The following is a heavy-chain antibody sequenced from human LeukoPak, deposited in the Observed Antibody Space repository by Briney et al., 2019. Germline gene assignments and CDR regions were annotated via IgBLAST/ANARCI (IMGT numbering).Heavy chain of an antibody. Sequence: GGSLRLSCAASGFTFSSYWMSWVRQAPEKGLEWVANINEGGSEKYYVDSVRGRFTVSRDNAKNSLYLQMNSLRADDTAVYYCARDVTALDSWGQGTLVTVSS. V-gene: IGHV3-7*01. D-gene: IGHD2-2*01. CDR2: INEGGSEK. CDR3: ARDVTALDS. CDR1: GFTFSSYW. J-gene: IGHJ4*02.